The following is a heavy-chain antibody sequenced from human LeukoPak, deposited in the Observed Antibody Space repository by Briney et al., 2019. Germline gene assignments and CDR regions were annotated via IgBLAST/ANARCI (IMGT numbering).Heavy chain of an antibody. CDR1: GFTLSSYG. V-gene: IGHV3-33*06. Sequence: PGGSLRLSCAASGFTLSSYGMHWVRQAPGRGLEWVAVIWYDGSNKYYADSVKGRFTIPRDNSKNTLYLQMNSLRAEDTAVYYCAKEAVDYYDSSGYYPFDYWGQGTLVTVSS. CDR3: AKEAVDYYDSSGYYPFDY. D-gene: IGHD3-22*01. CDR2: IWYDGSNK. J-gene: IGHJ4*02.